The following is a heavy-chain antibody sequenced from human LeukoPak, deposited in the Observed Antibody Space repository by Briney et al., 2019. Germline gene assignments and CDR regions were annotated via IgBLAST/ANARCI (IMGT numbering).Heavy chain of an antibody. CDR2: ISAYNGNT. Sequence: ASVKVSCKASGYTFTTYGISWVRQAPGQGLAWMGWISAYNGNTNYAQKLQGRVTMTTDTSTSTAYMELRSLRSDDTAVYYCARIYSYGNGVYYFDYWGQGTLVTVSS. V-gene: IGHV1-18*04. D-gene: IGHD5-18*01. CDR1: GYTFTTYG. CDR3: ARIYSYGNGVYYFDY. J-gene: IGHJ4*02.